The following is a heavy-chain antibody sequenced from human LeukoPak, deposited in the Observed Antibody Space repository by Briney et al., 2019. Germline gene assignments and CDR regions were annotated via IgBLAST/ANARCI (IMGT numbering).Heavy chain of an antibody. CDR3: AKDHGAGSYYNHPDY. CDR1: GFTFSNYA. D-gene: IGHD3-10*01. CDR2: IGDTGGTT. J-gene: IGHJ4*02. Sequence: TGGSLRLSCAASGFTFSNYAMRWVRQAPGKGLEWVSGIGDTGGTTFYADSVKGRFTISRDNSKNTLSLQMNSLRAEDTAVYYCAKDHGAGSYYNHPDYWGQGTLVTVSS. V-gene: IGHV3-23*01.